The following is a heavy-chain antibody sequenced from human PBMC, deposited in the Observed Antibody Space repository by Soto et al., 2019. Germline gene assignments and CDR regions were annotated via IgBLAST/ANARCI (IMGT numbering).Heavy chain of an antibody. J-gene: IGHJ4*02. CDR3: ARRLGYSYGAPGVYFDY. CDR1: GGTFSSYA. Sequence: QVQLVQSGAEVKKPGSSVKVSCKASGGTFSSYAISWVRQAPGQGLEWMGGIIPIFGTANYAQKFQGRVTITADESTSTAYMELSSLRSEDTAVYYCARRLGYSYGAPGVYFDYWGQGTLVTVSS. V-gene: IGHV1-69*01. D-gene: IGHD5-18*01. CDR2: IIPIFGTA.